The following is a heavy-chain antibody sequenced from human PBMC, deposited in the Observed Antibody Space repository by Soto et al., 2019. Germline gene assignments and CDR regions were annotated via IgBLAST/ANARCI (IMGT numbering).Heavy chain of an antibody. V-gene: IGHV3-30*18. CDR1: GFTFSSYG. CDR2: ISYDGSNK. D-gene: IGHD3-10*01. CDR3: AKQGSDFPSGGMDV. J-gene: IGHJ6*02. Sequence: GGSLRLSCAASGFTFSSYGMHWVRQAPGKGLEWVAVISYDGSNKYYADSVKGRFTISRDNSKNTLYLQMNSLRAEDTAVYYCAKQGSDFPSGGMDVWGQGTTVTVSS.